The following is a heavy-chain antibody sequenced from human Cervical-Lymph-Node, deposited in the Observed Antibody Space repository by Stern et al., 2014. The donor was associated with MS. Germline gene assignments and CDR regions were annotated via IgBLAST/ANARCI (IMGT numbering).Heavy chain of an antibody. CDR1: GFTFSSYD. V-gene: IGHV3-33*01. D-gene: IGHD4-17*01. J-gene: IGHJ3*02. CDR2: IWYNGDKK. Sequence: VQSGRSLRLSCAASGFTFSSYDMHWVRQAPGKGLEWVAAIWYNGDKKDFADSVKGRFTISRDNSKNTLLLQMNSLRADDTAVYYCARGGVWGDYDALDIRGLGTMVTVSS. CDR3: ARGGVWGDYDALDI.